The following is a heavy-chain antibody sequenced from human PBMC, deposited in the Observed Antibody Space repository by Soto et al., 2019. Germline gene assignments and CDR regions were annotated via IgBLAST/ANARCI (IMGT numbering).Heavy chain of an antibody. Sequence: SETLSLTCTVSGGSISSYYWSWIRQPPGKGLEWIGYIYYSGSTNYNPSLKSRVTISVATSKNQFALKLSSVTAADTAVYYCAKDRGDCSGGSCFDFDYWGQGTLVTVSS. CDR2: IYYSGST. CDR1: GGSISSYY. J-gene: IGHJ4*02. CDR3: AKDRGDCSGGSCFDFDY. D-gene: IGHD2-15*01. V-gene: IGHV4-59*01.